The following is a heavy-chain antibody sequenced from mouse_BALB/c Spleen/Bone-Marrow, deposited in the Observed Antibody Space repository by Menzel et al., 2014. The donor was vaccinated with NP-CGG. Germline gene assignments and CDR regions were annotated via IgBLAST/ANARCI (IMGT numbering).Heavy chain of an antibody. CDR2: IHPNSGNT. J-gene: IGHJ2*01. Sequence: QVQLQQSGSVLVRPGASVKLSCKASGYTFTSSWIHWAKQRPGQGLEWIGEIHPNSGNTNYNEKFKGKAILTVDTSSSTAYEDLSSLTAEDSAVYYCARHHRYYYYLDYWGQGTTLTVSS. V-gene: IGHV1S130*01. CDR3: ARHHRYYYYLDY. D-gene: IGHD2-4*01. CDR1: GYTFTSSW.